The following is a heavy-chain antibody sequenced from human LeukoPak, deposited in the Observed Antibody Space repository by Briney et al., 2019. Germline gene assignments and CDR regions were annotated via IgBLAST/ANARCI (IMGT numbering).Heavy chain of an antibody. V-gene: IGHV1-69*13. CDR3: ARDRDDIAAGYFDY. CDR1: GGPLHRYA. Sequence: SVKVSWKGSGGPLHRYAIRLGRQAPGPRVEGVGGIIPIFGTANYAQKFQGRVTITADESTSTAYMELSSLRSEDTAVYYCARDRDDIAAGYFDYWGQGTLVTVSS. D-gene: IGHD6-13*01. CDR2: IIPIFGTA. J-gene: IGHJ4*02.